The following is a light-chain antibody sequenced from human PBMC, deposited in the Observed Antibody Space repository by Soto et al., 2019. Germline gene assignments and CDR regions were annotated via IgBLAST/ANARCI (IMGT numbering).Light chain of an antibody. V-gene: IGLV2-23*02. CDR1: TRDVGSYDL. J-gene: IGLJ2*01. CDR2: EVT. Sequence: QSALTQPASVSGSPGQSITISCTGTTRDVGSYDLVSWYQQHPGAAPKLLIYEVTERPSGVSIRFSGSKSDYTASLTISGLQAEDEADYYCSSYAGRGVGVFGGGTQLTVL. CDR3: SSYAGRGVGV.